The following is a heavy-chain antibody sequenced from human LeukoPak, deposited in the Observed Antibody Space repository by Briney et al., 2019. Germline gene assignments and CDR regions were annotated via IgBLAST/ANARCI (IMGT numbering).Heavy chain of an antibody. D-gene: IGHD6-13*01. V-gene: IGHV3-23*01. Sequence: GGSLRLSCAASGFTVSSNYMSWVRQAPGKGLEWVSAISGSGGSTYYADSVKGRFTISRDNSKNTLYLQMNSLRAEDTAVYYCAKDPTVGTVDYWGQGTLVTVSS. CDR1: GFTVSSNY. CDR2: ISGSGGST. J-gene: IGHJ4*02. CDR3: AKDPTVGTVDY.